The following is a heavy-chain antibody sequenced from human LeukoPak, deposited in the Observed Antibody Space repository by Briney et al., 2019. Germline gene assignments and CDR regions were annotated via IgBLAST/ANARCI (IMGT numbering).Heavy chain of an antibody. CDR2: IIPIFGTA. V-gene: IGHV1-69*05. CDR1: GGTFSSYA. CDR3: ASHYSNYGALYYYYYVDV. J-gene: IGHJ6*03. D-gene: IGHD4-11*01. Sequence: GASVKVSCKASGGTFSSYANSWVRQAPGQGLEWMGGIIPIFGTANYAQKFQGRVTITTDESTSTAYMELSSLRSEDTAVYYCASHYSNYGALYYYYYVDVWGKGTTVTVSS.